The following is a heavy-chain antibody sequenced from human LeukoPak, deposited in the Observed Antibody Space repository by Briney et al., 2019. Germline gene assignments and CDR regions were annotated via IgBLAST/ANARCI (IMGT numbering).Heavy chain of an antibody. CDR2: ISGGGGTR. D-gene: IGHD6-19*01. CDR3: VKKVAGTNPFDT. CDR1: GFTFSTSA. J-gene: IGHJ5*02. Sequence: GGSLRLSCAASGFTFSTSAMSWVRQAPGKGLEWVSGISGGGGTRYYADSVKGRFTISRDNPKNTLYLQMTSLRAEDTATYYCVKKVAGTNPFDTWGQGTLVTVSS. V-gene: IGHV3-23*01.